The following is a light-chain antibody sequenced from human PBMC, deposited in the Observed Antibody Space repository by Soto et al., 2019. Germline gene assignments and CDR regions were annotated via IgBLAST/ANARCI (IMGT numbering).Light chain of an antibody. J-gene: IGLJ2*01. CDR3: SSYTSSSTVV. CDR1: SSDVGGFNF. CDR2: DVS. V-gene: IGLV2-14*03. Sequence: QSVLTQPASVSGSPGQSITISCTGTSSDVGGFNFVSWYQHHPDKAPKLMIYDVSNRPSEVSNRFSGSKSGNTASLTISGLQPDDEADYYCSSYTSSSTVVFGGGTKLTVL.